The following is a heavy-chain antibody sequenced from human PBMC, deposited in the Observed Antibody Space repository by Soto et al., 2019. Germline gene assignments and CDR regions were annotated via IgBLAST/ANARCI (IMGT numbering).Heavy chain of an antibody. V-gene: IGHV3-72*01. D-gene: IGHD3-16*01. CDR2: SRNKGNRYTT. CDR1: GFPLSDDS. CDR3: ARWLSGWGD. Sequence: EVQLVESGGGLFQPGGSLRLSCAASGFPLSDDSMDWVRQAPGKGPEWVGRSRNKGNRYTTEYAASVKGRFTISRDDSKSSLYLQMNSLGTEDTAVYYCARWLSGWGDWGQGTLVTVSS. J-gene: IGHJ4*02.